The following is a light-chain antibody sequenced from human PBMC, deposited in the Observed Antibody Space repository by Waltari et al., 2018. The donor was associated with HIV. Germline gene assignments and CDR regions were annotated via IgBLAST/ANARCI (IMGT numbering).Light chain of an antibody. CDR1: SSNIGAGYD. V-gene: IGLV1-40*01. J-gene: IGLJ3*02. CDR2: CNS. Sequence: QSVLTQPPSVSGAPGQRVTISCTGSSSNIGAGYDVHWYQQLPGTAPKLLIYCNSNRPSGVPYRFSGSKSGTSASLAITGRQAEDEADYYCQSYDSSLSGSGVFGGGTKLTVL. CDR3: QSYDSSLSGSGV.